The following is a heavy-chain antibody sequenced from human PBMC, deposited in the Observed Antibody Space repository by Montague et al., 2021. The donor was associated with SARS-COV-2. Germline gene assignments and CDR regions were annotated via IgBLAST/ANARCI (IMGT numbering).Heavy chain of an antibody. CDR3: ARGLSLDY. V-gene: IGHV3-7*03. CDR1: GFTFSSYW. D-gene: IGHD4/OR15-4a*01. CDR2: IKEAGSER. J-gene: IGHJ4*02. Sequence: SLRLSCAASGFTFSSYWMTWVRQAPGKGLEWVANIKEAGSERYCVDSVKGRFTISRDNAKNSLYLQMSSLSVEDTAVYYCARGLSLDYWGQGTLVTVSS.